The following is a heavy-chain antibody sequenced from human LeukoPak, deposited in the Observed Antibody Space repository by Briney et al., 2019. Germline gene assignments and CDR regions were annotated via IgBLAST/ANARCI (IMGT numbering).Heavy chain of an antibody. D-gene: IGHD6-13*01. J-gene: IGHJ4*02. CDR3: RASAGMVDY. CDR1: GFTLSSYW. CDR2: INTDGRTT. Sequence: GGSPRLSCAASGFTLSSYWMHWVRQAPRKGPVWVSRINTDGRTTGYADSVKGRFAISRDNAKNTLYLQMNSLRAEDTAVYYCRASAGMVDYWGQGTLVTVSS. V-gene: IGHV3-74*01.